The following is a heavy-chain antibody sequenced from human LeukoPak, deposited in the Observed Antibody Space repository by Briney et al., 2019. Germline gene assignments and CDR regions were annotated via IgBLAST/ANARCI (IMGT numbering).Heavy chain of an antibody. J-gene: IGHJ4*02. Sequence: PSETLSLTCTVSGGSITSYYWSWIRQPPGKGLEWIGSIYYSGSTNYNPSLKSRVTISVDTPKNQFSLKLSSVTAADTALYYCARENGYRYDSWGQGTLVTVSS. CDR2: IYYSGST. CDR3: ARENGYRYDS. D-gene: IGHD5-18*01. V-gene: IGHV4-59*01. CDR1: GGSITSYY.